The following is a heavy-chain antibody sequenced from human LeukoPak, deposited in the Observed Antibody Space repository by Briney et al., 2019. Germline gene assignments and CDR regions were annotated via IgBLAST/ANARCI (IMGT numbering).Heavy chain of an antibody. CDR3: AKEGGTRRLKGAFDI. D-gene: IGHD1-26*01. CDR2: ISAYNGNT. Sequence: GASVKVSCKASGYTFTSYGISWVRQAPGQGLEWMGWISAYNGNTNYAQKLQGRVTMTTDTSTSTAYMELRSLRSDDTAVYYCAKEGGTRRLKGAFDIWGQGTMVTVSS. J-gene: IGHJ3*02. V-gene: IGHV1-18*01. CDR1: GYTFTSYG.